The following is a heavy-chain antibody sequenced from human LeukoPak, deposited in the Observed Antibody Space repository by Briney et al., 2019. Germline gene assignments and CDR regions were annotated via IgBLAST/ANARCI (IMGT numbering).Heavy chain of an antibody. CDR2: ISYDGSNK. CDR3: ARDKGIAATWRNWFDP. D-gene: IGHD6-13*01. CDR1: GFTFSSYW. Sequence: PGGSLRLSCAASGFTFSSYWMTWVRQAPGKGLEWVAVISYDGSNKYYADSVKGRFTISRDNSKNTLYLQMNSLRAEDTAVYYCARDKGIAATWRNWFDPWGQGTLVTVSS. V-gene: IGHV3-30-3*01. J-gene: IGHJ5*02.